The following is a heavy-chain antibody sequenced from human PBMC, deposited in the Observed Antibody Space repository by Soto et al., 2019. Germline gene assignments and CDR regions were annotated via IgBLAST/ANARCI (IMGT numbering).Heavy chain of an antibody. J-gene: IGHJ4*02. D-gene: IGHD3-3*01. CDR2: ISGSGGST. Sequence: PGGSLRLSCAASGFNFSSYAMSWVRQAPGKGLEWVSAISGSGGSTYYADSVQGRFTISRDNSKNTLYLQMNSLRTEDTAVYYCARALDFWSAYFDYWGQGSLVTVSS. V-gene: IGHV3-23*01. CDR1: GFNFSSYA. CDR3: ARALDFWSAYFDY.